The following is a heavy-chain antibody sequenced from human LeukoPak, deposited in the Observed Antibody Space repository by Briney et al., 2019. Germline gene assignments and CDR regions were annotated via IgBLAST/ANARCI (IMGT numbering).Heavy chain of an antibody. D-gene: IGHD6-13*01. CDR2: IYPGDSDT. CDR1: GYSFTSYW. Sequence: GGSLKISCKGSGYSFTSYWIGWVRQMPGKGLEWMGIIYPGDSDTRYSPSFQGQVTISADKSISTAYLQWSSLKASDTAMYYCARHGSASSSWYYFDYWGQGTLVTVSS. V-gene: IGHV5-51*01. CDR3: ARHGSASSSWYYFDY. J-gene: IGHJ4*02.